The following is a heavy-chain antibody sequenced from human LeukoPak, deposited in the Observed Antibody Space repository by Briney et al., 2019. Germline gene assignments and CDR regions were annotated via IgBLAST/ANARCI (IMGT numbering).Heavy chain of an antibody. CDR1: GVSISRSY. CDR2: ISYTGVS. V-gene: IGHV4-59*08. CDR3: ARLPEGGYATSLGWIGP. D-gene: IGHD5-24*01. Sequence: PSETLSLTCSVSGVSISRSYWIWIRQTPGKGLEWIGYISYTGVSSYNPSLKSRVTISVDTSKSQFSLNVSSVTAADTAVYYCARLPEGGYATSLGWIGPWGQGTRVTVSS. J-gene: IGHJ5*02.